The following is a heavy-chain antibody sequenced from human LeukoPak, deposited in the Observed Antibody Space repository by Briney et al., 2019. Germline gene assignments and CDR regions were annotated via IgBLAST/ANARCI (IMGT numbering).Heavy chain of an antibody. CDR3: ARDHPDLDS. J-gene: IGHJ4*02. CDR2: ISSSGSTI. Sequence: GGSLRLSCAASGFTFSSYEMNWVRQAPGKGLEWVSYISSSGSTIFYADSVKGRFTISRDNAKNSLYLQMNSLRAEDTAVYHCARDHPDLDSWGQGTLVTVSS. CDR1: GFTFSSYE. V-gene: IGHV3-48*03.